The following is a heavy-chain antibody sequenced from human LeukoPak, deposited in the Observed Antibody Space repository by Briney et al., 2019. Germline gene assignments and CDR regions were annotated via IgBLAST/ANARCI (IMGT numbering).Heavy chain of an antibody. CDR2: MNPNSGNT. D-gene: IGHD3-3*01. V-gene: IGHV1-8*03. J-gene: IGHJ6*03. Sequence: ASVKVSCKASGYTFTSYDINWVRQATGQGLEWMGWMNPNSGNTGYAQKFQGRVTITRNTSISTAYMELSSLRSEDTAAYYCARSPYDFWSGYYYYYYMDVWGKGTTVTVSS. CDR3: ARSPYDFWSGYYYYYYMDV. CDR1: GYTFTSYD.